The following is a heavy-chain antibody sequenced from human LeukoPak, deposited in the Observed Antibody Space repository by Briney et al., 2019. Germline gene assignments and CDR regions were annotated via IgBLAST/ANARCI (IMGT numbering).Heavy chain of an antibody. J-gene: IGHJ6*03. CDR2: ISYDGSNK. Sequence: GRSLRLSCAASGFTFSNYAMHWVRQAPGKGLEWVAVISYDGSNKYYADSVKGRFTISRDNSKNTLYLQMNSLRAEDTAVYYCAKDFQRVVTGAYYYYMDVWGKGTTVTISS. D-gene: IGHD2-21*02. V-gene: IGHV3-30*04. CDR3: AKDFQRVVTGAYYYYMDV. CDR1: GFTFSNYA.